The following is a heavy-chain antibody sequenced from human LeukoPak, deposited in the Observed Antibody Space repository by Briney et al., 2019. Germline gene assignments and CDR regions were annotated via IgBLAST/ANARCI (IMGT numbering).Heavy chain of an antibody. CDR3: VRGKRRFDY. V-gene: IGHV3-11*01. Sequence: GGSLRLSCAASGFSFNESYMTWIRQAPGRGLEWVAYISGRSYSMYYADSVKGRFNISRDNSLNSLYLHMSSLRADDTAVYYCVRGKRRFDYWGQGTLVTVSS. J-gene: IGHJ4*02. CDR2: ISGRSYSM. CDR1: GFSFNESY.